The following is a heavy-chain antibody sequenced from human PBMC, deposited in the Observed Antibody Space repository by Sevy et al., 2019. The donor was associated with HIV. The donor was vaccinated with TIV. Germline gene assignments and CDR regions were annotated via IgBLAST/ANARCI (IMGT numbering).Heavy chain of an antibody. J-gene: IGHJ5*02. CDR2: ISHIGST. CDR1: GGSFSDYY. V-gene: IGHV4-34*01. Sequence: SETLSLPCAVYGGSFSDYYWSWIRQPPGGGLEWIGEISHIGSTNYNPSLKSRVTMSLDTSTNQFSLKLKSMTAADTAVYYCARSIASVLPGPLGLFFRVYSNWFGPWGQGTLVTVSS. D-gene: IGHD6-13*01. CDR3: ARSIASVLPGPLGLFFRVYSNWFGP.